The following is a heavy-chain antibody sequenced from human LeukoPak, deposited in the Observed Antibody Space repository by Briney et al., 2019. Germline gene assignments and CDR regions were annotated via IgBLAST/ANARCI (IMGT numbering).Heavy chain of an antibody. J-gene: IGHJ3*02. D-gene: IGHD3-10*02. V-gene: IGHV3-9*01. CDR1: GGSISSYY. Sequence: LSLTCTVSGGSISSYYWSWIRQPAGKGLEWVSGISWNSGSIGYADSVKGRFTISRDNAKNSLYLQMNSLRAEDTALYYCAKAMFGSDAFDIWGQGTMVTVSS. CDR2: ISWNSGSI. CDR3: AKAMFGSDAFDI.